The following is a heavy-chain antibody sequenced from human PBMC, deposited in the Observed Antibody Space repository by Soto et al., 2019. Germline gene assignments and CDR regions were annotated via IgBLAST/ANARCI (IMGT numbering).Heavy chain of an antibody. V-gene: IGHV3-7*03. CDR1: GFTFSNYY. D-gene: IGHD4-4*01. J-gene: IGHJ5*02. CDR2: IRQDGGEK. Sequence: EVQLVESGGGLVQPGGSLRLSCAASGFTFSNYYLSWVRQVPGKWLEWVANIRQDGGEKYYVDSVKGRFTISRDNGKNAVYLQMHSLRAEDTAIYYCAKWEDYSNAGDRWGQGTPVTVSS. CDR3: AKWEDYSNAGDR.